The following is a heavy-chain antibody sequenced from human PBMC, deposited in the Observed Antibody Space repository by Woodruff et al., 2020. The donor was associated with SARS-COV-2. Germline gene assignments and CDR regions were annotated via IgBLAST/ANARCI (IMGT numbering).Heavy chain of an antibody. J-gene: IGHJ4*02. CDR2: GTA. V-gene: IGHV1-69*01. D-gene: IGHD6-19*01. Sequence: GTANYAQKFQGRVTITADESTSTAYMELSSLRSEDTAVYYCARVSGWDSGDYFDYWGQGTLVTVS. CDR3: ARVSGWDSGDYFDY.